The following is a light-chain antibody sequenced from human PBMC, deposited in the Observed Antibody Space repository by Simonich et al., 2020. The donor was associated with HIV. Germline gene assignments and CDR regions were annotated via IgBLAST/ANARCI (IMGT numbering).Light chain of an antibody. CDR2: EGS. CDR1: SSDVGNYNL. CDR3: CSYAGSRTWV. Sequence: QSALTQPASVSGSPGQSITISCTVTSSDVGNYNLVSWYQHHPGKAPKLMIYEGSQRPYGVSNRFSGSKAGNTASLTISGLQAEDEADYYCCSYAGSRTWVFGGGTKVTVL. J-gene: IGLJ3*02. V-gene: IGLV2-23*01.